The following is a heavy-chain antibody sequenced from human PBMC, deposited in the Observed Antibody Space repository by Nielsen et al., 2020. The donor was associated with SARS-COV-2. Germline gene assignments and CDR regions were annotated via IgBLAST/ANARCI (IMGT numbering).Heavy chain of an antibody. D-gene: IGHD6-19*01. CDR3: ARDLDKAVAGTEAFDI. CDR1: GYTFTSYG. J-gene: IGHJ3*02. V-gene: IGHV1-2*06. CDR2: INPNSGGT. Sequence: ASVKVSCKASGYTFTSYGISWVRQAPGQGLEWMGRINPNSGGTNYAQKFQGRVTMTRDTSISTAYMELSRLRSDDTAVYYCARDLDKAVAGTEAFDIWGQGTMVTVSS.